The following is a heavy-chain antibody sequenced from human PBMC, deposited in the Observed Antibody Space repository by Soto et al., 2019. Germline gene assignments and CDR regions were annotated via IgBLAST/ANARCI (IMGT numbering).Heavy chain of an antibody. CDR1: GGSITSSKW. CDR2: IYHSGST. CDR3: ARSYLEYSSASWLDP. Sequence: SETLSLTCAVSGGSITSSKWWSWVRQPPGKGLEWIGEIYHSGSTNYNPSLKSRVTISVDKSKNQFSLKLSSVTAADTAVYYCARSYLEYSSASWLDPWGQGTLVTVSS. J-gene: IGHJ5*02. V-gene: IGHV4-4*02. D-gene: IGHD6-6*01.